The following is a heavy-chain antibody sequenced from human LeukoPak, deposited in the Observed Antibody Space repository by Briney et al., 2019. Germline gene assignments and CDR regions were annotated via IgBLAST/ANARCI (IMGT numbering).Heavy chain of an antibody. J-gene: IGHJ3*02. V-gene: IGHV1-69*05. Sequence: SVKVSCKASGGTFSSYAISWVRQAPGQGLEWMGGIIPIFGTANYAQKFQGRVTITTDESTSTAYMELSSLRSEVTAVYYCARERGTPLDAFDIWGQGTMVTVSS. D-gene: IGHD2-15*01. CDR1: GGTFSSYA. CDR2: IIPIFGTA. CDR3: ARERGTPLDAFDI.